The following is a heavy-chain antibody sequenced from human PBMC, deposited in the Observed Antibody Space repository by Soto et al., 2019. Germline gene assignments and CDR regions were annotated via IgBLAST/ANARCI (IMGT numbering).Heavy chain of an antibody. D-gene: IGHD5-18*01. CDR3: ERGRAPVDTAMIRAYYYGMDV. CDR2: ISSSSSYI. CDR1: GFTFSSYS. J-gene: IGHJ6*02. V-gene: IGHV3-21*01. Sequence: EVQLVESGGGLVKPGGSLRLSCAASGFTFSSYSMNWVRQAPGKGLEWVSSISSSSSYIYYADSVKGRFTISRDNAKNSLYLQMNSLRAEDTAVYYCERGRAPVDTAMIRAYYYGMDVWGQGTTVTVSS.